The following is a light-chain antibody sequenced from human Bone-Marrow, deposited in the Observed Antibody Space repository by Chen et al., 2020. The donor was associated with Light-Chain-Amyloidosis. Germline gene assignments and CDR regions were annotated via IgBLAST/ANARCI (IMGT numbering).Light chain of an antibody. CDR2: EVS. V-gene: IGLV2-14*01. J-gene: IGLJ2*01. CDR1: SRDIGTFNY. CDR3: SSYTSTTTDVI. Sequence: QSALTQPASVSGSPGQSITISCTGTSRDIGTFNYVSWYQQHPGKAPQLIIFEVSNRPSGVSDRFSGSKSGNTASLPISGLQPGDEADFYCSSYTSTTTDVIFGGGTKLTVL.